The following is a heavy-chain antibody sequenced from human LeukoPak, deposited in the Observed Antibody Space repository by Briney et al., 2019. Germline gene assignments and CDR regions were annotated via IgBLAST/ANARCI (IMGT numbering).Heavy chain of an antibody. V-gene: IGHV1-2*02. D-gene: IGHD2-2*01. CDR1: GYTFTGYY. CDR2: INPNSGGT. J-gene: IGHJ4*02. Sequence: ASVKVSCKASGYTFTGYYMHWVRQAPGQGLEWMGWINPNSGGTNYAQKFQGRVTMTRDTSISTAYMELSRLRSDDTAVYYCARVGGGYCSSTSCYFQDTETEGYFDYWGQGTLVTVSS. CDR3: ARVGGGYCSSTSCYFQDTETEGYFDY.